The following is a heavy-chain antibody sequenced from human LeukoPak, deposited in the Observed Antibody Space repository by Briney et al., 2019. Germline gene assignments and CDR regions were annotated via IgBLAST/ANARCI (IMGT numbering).Heavy chain of an antibody. CDR1: GYTFTSYY. Sequence: ASVKVSCKASGYTFTSYYMHWVGQAPGQGLEWMGIINPSGGSTSYAQKFQGRVTMTRGTSTSTVYMELSSLRSEDTAVYYCARDALQMNTAMVVSPGYYFDYWGQGTLVTVSS. CDR3: ARDALQMNTAMVVSPGYYFDY. J-gene: IGHJ4*02. D-gene: IGHD5-18*01. V-gene: IGHV1-46*01. CDR2: INPSGGST.